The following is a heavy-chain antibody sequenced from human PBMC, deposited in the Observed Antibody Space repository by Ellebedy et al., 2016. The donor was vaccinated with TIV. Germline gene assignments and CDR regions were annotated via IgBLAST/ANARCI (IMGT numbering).Heavy chain of an antibody. CDR1: GASISSHY. Sequence: MPSETLSLTCSVSGASISSHYWSWIRQPPGKGLEWTGYIYYTGTTNYNPSLRSRVTISVDTSKNQFSLRLTAVTAADTAVYYCARDTSGYVSLDYWGQGTLVSASS. D-gene: IGHD5-12*01. V-gene: IGHV4-59*11. J-gene: IGHJ4*02. CDR2: IYYTGTT. CDR3: ARDTSGYVSLDY.